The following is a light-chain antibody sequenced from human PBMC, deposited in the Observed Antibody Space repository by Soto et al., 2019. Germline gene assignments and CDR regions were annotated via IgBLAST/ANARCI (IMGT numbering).Light chain of an antibody. V-gene: IGKV3-20*01. CDR2: GAS. J-gene: IGKJ1*01. Sequence: VVLTQSPATLSLSPRERETLSCRASQNISNYLIWYQQKPGQGPRLLIYGASSRATGTPDRFSGSGSGTDFTLTINRLEPEDFALYYCQQYGSSPPTFGQGTKVDIK. CDR3: QQYGSSPPT. CDR1: QNISNY.